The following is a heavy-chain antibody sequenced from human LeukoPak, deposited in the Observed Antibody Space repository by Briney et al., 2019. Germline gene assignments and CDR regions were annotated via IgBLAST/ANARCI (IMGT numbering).Heavy chain of an antibody. V-gene: IGHV5-51*01. CDR1: GYRFSTYW. Sequence: GESLKISCKGSGYRFSTYWIAWVRQMPGKGLEWMGIIYPGDSNIRYSPSFQGQVSISVDKSINTAYLQWSSLKASDTAMYHCARRIYYDTRHFDYWGQGTLLTVSS. CDR2: IYPGDSNI. J-gene: IGHJ4*02. CDR3: ARRIYYDTRHFDY. D-gene: IGHD3-22*01.